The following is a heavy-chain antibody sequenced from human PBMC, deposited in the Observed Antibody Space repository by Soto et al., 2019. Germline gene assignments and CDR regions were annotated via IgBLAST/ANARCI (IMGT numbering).Heavy chain of an antibody. CDR3: ARDGGYCSSTSCYENY. J-gene: IGHJ4*02. CDR2: IYSGGST. CDR1: GFTVSSNY. Sequence: PGGSLRLSCAASGFTVSSNYMSWVRQAPGKGLEWVSVIYSGGSTYYADSVKGRFTISRDNSKNTLYLQMNGLRAEDTAVYYCARDGGYCSSTSCYENYWGQGTLVTVSS. D-gene: IGHD2-2*01. V-gene: IGHV3-66*01.